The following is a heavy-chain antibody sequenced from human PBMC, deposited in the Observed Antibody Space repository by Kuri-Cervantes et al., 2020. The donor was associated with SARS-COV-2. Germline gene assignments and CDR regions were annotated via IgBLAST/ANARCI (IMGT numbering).Heavy chain of an antibody. CDR1: GFSFSSYG. J-gene: IGHJ5*02. Sequence: GESLKISCAASGFSFSSYGMSWVRQAPGKGLEWVSAISGSGGSTYYADSVKGRFTISRDNSKNTLYLQMNSLGAEDTAVYYCAKGGSGSYYAFDPWGQGTLVTVSS. V-gene: IGHV3-23*01. D-gene: IGHD3-10*01. CDR3: AKGGSGSYYAFDP. CDR2: ISGSGGST.